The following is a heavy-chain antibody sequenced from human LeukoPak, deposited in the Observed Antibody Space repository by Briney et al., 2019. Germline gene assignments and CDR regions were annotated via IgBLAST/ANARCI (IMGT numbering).Heavy chain of an antibody. D-gene: IGHD3-10*01. V-gene: IGHV3-21*01. CDR3: ARTSRVRGALD. CDR2: ISSSSSYI. CDR1: GFTFSSYS. Sequence: GGSLRLSCAASGFTFSSYSMNWVRQAPGKGLEWVSSISSSSSYIYYADSVKGRFTISSDNAKNSLYLQMNSLRAEDTAVYYCARTSRVRGALDWGQGTLVTVSS. J-gene: IGHJ4*02.